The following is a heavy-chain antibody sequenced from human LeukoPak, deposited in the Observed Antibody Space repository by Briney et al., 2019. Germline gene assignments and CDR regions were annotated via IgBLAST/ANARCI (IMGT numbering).Heavy chain of an antibody. J-gene: IGHJ4*02. CDR2: IYFTGST. CDR3: ARVAYGDYYFDY. D-gene: IGHD4-17*01. Sequence: SETLSLTCTVSGGSISNYYWSWIRQPAEKGLEWIGRIYFTGSTNYNPSLKSRVTMSVDTSKNQFSLKLTSVTAADTAIYHCARVAYGDYYFDYWGQGTLVAVSS. V-gene: IGHV4-4*07. CDR1: GGSISNYY.